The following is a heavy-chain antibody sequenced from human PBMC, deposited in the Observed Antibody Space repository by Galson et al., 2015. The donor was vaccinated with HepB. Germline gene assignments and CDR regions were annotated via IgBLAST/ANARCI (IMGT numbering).Heavy chain of an antibody. D-gene: IGHD6-19*01. Sequence: SETLSLTCAVYGGSFSGYYWSWIRQPPGKGLEWIGEINHSGSTNYNPSLKSRVTISVDTSKNQFSLKLSSVTAADTAVYYCARGTKRRIAVAGSNNWFDPWGQGTLVTVSS. J-gene: IGHJ5*02. CDR1: GGSFSGYY. CDR3: ARGTKRRIAVAGSNNWFDP. V-gene: IGHV4-34*01. CDR2: INHSGST.